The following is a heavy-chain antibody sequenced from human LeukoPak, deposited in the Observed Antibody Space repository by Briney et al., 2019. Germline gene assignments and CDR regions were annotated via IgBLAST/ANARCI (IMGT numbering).Heavy chain of an antibody. J-gene: IGHJ4*02. CDR3: AKDKGIQDFDY. CDR2: IKQDGSEK. V-gene: IGHV3-7*01. CDR1: GFTFSSYW. D-gene: IGHD5-18*01. Sequence: GGSLRLSCAASGFTFSSYWMSWVRQTPGKGLEWVANIKQDGSEKYYVDSVKGRFTISRDNAKNSLYLQMNSLRAEDTAVYYCAKDKGIQDFDYWGQGTLVTVSS.